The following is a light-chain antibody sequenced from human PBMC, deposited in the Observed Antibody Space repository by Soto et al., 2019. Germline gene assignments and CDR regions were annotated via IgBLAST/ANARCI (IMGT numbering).Light chain of an antibody. Sequence: EIGLTQSPDTLSLSPGERATLSCTASESVTSSCLAWYQRKPGQAPRLLIHTTSTRATDIPDRFSGSGSGTDFTLTISRLEPEDFAVYYCQQCGGSPLFSFGPGTKVDIK. J-gene: IGKJ3*01. CDR1: ESVTSSC. CDR2: TTS. CDR3: QQCGGSPLFS. V-gene: IGKV3-20*01.